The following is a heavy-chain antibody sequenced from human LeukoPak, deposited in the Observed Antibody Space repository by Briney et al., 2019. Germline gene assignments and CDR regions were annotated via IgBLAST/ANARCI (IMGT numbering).Heavy chain of an antibody. CDR3: ARDPSETYYYETNAFDI. V-gene: IGHV3-30-3*01. J-gene: IGHJ3*02. Sequence: GGSLRLSCAASGFTFSSYAMHWVRQAPGKGRGWVAVISYDGSNKYYADSVKGRFTISRDNSKNTLYLQMNSLRAENTAVYYCARDPSETYYYETNAFDIWGQGTMVTVSS. CDR1: GFTFSSYA. CDR2: ISYDGSNK. D-gene: IGHD3-22*01.